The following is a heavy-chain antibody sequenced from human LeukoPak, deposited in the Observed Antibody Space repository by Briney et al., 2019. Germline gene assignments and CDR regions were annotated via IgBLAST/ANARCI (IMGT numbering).Heavy chain of an antibody. V-gene: IGHV3-23*01. J-gene: IGHJ3*01. D-gene: IGHD1-1*01. CDR1: GFTFSSYA. CDR3: AKGTSLFYDAFDV. Sequence: HAGGSLRLSCAASGFTFSSYAMSWVRQAPGKGLEWVSTLNGLSGGTDYADSVKGRFIISRDKSKNMLYLQINSLRAEDTALYYCAKGTSLFYDAFDVWGQGTMVTVSS. CDR2: LNGLSGGT.